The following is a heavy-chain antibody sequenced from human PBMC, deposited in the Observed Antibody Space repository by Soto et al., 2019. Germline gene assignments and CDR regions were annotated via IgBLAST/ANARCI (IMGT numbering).Heavy chain of an antibody. CDR3: AKWSYLDY. CDR2: ISGSDGKT. CDR1: GFSFASFA. D-gene: IGHD3-3*01. V-gene: IGHV3-23*04. Sequence: DVRLAESGGGLVQPGGSLRLSCTTSGFSFASFAMTWVRQAPGKGLEWVATISGSDGKTYYADSVKGLFSISRDTSRNTLYLQMNSLRADDTAIYYCAKWSYLDYWGQGTRVTVSS. J-gene: IGHJ4*02.